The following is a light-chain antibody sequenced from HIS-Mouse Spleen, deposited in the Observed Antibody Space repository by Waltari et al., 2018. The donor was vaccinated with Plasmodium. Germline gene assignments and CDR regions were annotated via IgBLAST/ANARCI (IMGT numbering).Light chain of an antibody. V-gene: IGLV2-8*01. J-gene: IGLJ2*01. CDR3: SSYAGSNNLV. CDR1: SSDVGGYNY. CDR2: EVS. Sequence: QSALTQPPSASGSPGQSVTISCTGTSSDVGGYNYVSWYQQHPGKAPTLMIYEVSQRPAGVPDLFSGSKSGNTASLTVSGLQAEDEADYYCSSYAGSNNLVFGGGTKLTVL.